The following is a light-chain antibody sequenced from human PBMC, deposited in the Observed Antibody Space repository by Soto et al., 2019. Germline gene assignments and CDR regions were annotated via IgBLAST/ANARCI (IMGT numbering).Light chain of an antibody. Sequence: EIVLTQSPGTLSLSPGERATTSCRASQGVSSSYLAWYQQKPGQANRLLIYGASSRATGIPDRFSGSGSGTDFTLTISRLEPEEFAVYYCQKRSNWPPTFGHGTRLEIK. V-gene: IGKV3D-20*02. CDR1: QGVSSSY. CDR2: GAS. CDR3: QKRSNWPPT. J-gene: IGKJ5*01.